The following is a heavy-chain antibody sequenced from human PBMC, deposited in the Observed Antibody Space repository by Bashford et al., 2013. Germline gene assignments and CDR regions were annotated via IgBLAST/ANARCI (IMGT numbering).Heavy chain of an antibody. V-gene: IGHV3-48*02. CDR3: ARGPPYHRCSGGSCYGSVGYYGMDV. D-gene: IGHD2-15*01. J-gene: IGHJ6*02. CDR2: ISSSSSDI. Sequence: VRQAPGKGLEWISYISSSSSDIYYADSVKGRFTISRDNAKNSLYLQMNSLRDEDTAVYYCARGPPYHRCSGGSCYGSVGYYGMDVVGPRDHGHRLL.